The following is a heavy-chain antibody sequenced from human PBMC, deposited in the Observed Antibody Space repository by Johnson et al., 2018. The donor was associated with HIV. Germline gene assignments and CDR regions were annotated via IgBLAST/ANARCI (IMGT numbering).Heavy chain of an antibody. CDR1: GFTFSNYA. D-gene: IGHD6-13*01. J-gene: IGHJ3*02. V-gene: IGHV3-33*01. CDR2: IWYNGSNK. Sequence: QVQLVESGGGVVQPGTSLRLSCAASGFTFSNYAMHWVRQAPGKGLEWVAVIWYNGSNKHYAGSVKGRFTISRDNSKNTLYLQMNSLRAEDTAVYYCAETPGIAAAGTGYAFDIWGQGTMVTVSS. CDR3: AETPGIAAAGTGYAFDI.